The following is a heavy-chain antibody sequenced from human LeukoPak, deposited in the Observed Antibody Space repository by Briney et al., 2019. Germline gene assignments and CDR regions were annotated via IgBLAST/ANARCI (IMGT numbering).Heavy chain of an antibody. V-gene: IGHV1-2*04. J-gene: IGHJ5*02. CDR2: INPNSGGT. Sequence: ASVKVSCKASGYTFTGYYMHWVRQAPGQGLEWMGWINPNSGGTNYAQKFQGWVTMTRDTSISTAYRELSRLRSDDPAVYYCARNGAVAALGWFDPWGQGPRVTVSS. CDR1: GYTFTGYY. CDR3: ARNGAVAALGWFDP. D-gene: IGHD6-19*01.